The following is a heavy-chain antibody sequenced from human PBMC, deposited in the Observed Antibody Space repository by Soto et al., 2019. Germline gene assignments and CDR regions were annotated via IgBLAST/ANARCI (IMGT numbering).Heavy chain of an antibody. J-gene: IGHJ6*02. V-gene: IGHV4-59*01. Sequence: SETLSLTCTVSGGSISSYYWSWIRQPPGKGLEWIGYIYYSGSTSYNPSLKSRVTISVDTSKNQFSLKLSSVTAADTAVYYCARNYYGDYPLYYYYGMDVWGQGTTVTVSS. CDR1: GGSISSYY. CDR2: IYYSGST. CDR3: ARNYYGDYPLYYYYGMDV. D-gene: IGHD4-17*01.